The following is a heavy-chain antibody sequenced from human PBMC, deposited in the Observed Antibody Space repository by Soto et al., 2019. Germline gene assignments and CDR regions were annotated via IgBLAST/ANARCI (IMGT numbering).Heavy chain of an antibody. J-gene: IGHJ4*02. D-gene: IGHD6-13*01. CDR3: ARAKYSSSLRVFDY. Sequence: ETLSLTCAVYGGSFSGYYWSWIRQPPGKGLEWIGEINHSGSTNYNPSLKSRVTISVDTSKNQFSLKLSSVTAADTAVYYCARAKYSSSLRVFDYWGQGTLVTVSS. CDR1: GGSFSGYY. CDR2: INHSGST. V-gene: IGHV4-34*01.